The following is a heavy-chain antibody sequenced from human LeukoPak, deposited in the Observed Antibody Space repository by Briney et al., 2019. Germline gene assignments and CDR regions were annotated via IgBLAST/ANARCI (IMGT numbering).Heavy chain of an antibody. CDR3: ARGPIVVGTYYYMDV. V-gene: IGHV3-53*01. J-gene: IGHJ6*03. CDR2: IYSGGST. Sequence: GGSLRLSCAASGFTVSSYYMSWVRQAPGKGREWVSVIYSGGSTNYADSVKGRFTISRDNAKNTLYLQMNSLRVEDTAVYYCARGPIVVGTYYYMDVWGKGTTVTVSS. D-gene: IGHD2-2*01. CDR1: GFTVSSYY.